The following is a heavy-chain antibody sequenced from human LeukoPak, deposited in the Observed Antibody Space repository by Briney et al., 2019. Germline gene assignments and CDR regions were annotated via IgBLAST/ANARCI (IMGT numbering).Heavy chain of an antibody. J-gene: IGHJ4*02. D-gene: IGHD6-19*01. CDR1: GGSFSGYY. V-gene: IGHV4-34*01. CDR2: INHSGST. Sequence: SETLSLTCAVYGGSFSGYYWSWIRQPPGKGLEWIGEINHSGSTNYNPSLKSRVTISVDTSKNQFSLKLSSVTAADTAVYYCAREGGIAVAAIDYWGQGTLVTVSS. CDR3: AREGGIAVAAIDY.